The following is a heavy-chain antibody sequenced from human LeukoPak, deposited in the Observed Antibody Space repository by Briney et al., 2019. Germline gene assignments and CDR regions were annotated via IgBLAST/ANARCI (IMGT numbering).Heavy chain of an antibody. Sequence: ASVKVSCKASGYTFTSYYMHWVRQAPGQGLEWMGIINPSGGSTSYAQKFQGRVTMTRDTSTSTVYMELSSLRSEDTAVYYCAREYCSGGSCSLSRFDAWGQGTLVTVSS. CDR3: AREYCSGGSCSLSRFDA. CDR2: INPSGGST. J-gene: IGHJ5*02. CDR1: GYTFTSYY. V-gene: IGHV1-46*01. D-gene: IGHD2-15*01.